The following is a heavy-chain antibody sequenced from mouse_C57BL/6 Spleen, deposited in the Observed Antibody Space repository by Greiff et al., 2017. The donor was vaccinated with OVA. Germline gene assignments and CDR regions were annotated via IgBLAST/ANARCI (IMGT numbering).Heavy chain of an antibody. D-gene: IGHD5-5*01. CDR3: AREDYRNYFDY. Sequence: EVQVVESGGGLVKPGGSLKLSCAASGFTFSSYAMSWVRQTPEKRLEWVATISDGGSYTYYPDNVKGRFTISRDNAKNNLYLQMSHLKSEDTAMYYCAREDYRNYFDYWGQGTTLTVSS. CDR1: GFTFSSYA. J-gene: IGHJ2*01. CDR2: ISDGGSYT. V-gene: IGHV5-4*01.